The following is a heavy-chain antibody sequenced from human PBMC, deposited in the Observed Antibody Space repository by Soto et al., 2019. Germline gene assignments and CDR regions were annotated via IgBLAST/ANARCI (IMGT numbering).Heavy chain of an antibody. CDR3: AKGELDRTIDY. Sequence: GQLVESGGGWVQPGGSLRLSCAASGITFSSYSMNWVRQAPGKGLEWVSYISSRSTTIYYADSVKGRFTISRDNAKHSLYLQLNSLSDEDTAVYYCAKGELDRTIDYWGQGTLVTVSS. V-gene: IGHV3-48*02. D-gene: IGHD1-1*01. CDR2: ISSRSTTI. CDR1: GITFSSYS. J-gene: IGHJ4*02.